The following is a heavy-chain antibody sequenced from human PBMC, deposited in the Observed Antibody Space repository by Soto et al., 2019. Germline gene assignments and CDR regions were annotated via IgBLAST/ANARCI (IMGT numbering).Heavy chain of an antibody. CDR3: AGGPAFYDILTGYFEYFQH. V-gene: IGHV1-69*13. CDR2: IIPIFGTA. D-gene: IGHD3-9*01. CDR1: GGTFSSYA. J-gene: IGHJ1*01. Sequence: ASVKVSCKASGGTFSSYAISWVRQAPGQGLEWMGGIIPIFGTANYAQKFQGRVTITADESTSTAYMELSSLRSEDTAVYYCAGGPAFYDILTGYFEYFQHWGQGTLVTVSS.